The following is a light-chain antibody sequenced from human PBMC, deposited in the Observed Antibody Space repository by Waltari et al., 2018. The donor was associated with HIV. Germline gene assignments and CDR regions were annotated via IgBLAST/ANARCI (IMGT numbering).Light chain of an antibody. CDR1: SSDVGGYNL. CDR2: DVI. Sequence: QSALTQPASVSGSPGRSITISCTGPSSDVGGYNLVSWYQQHPGKAPKLMIHDVIKRPSGVSTRFSGSKSGNTASMTISGLQADDEADYYCCSYAGSSTWVFGGGTKLTVL. CDR3: CSYAGSSTWV. V-gene: IGLV2-23*02. J-gene: IGLJ3*02.